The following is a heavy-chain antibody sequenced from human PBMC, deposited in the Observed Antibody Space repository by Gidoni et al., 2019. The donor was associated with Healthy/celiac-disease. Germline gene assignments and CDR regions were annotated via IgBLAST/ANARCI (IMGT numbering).Heavy chain of an antibody. CDR1: GVTFRSYA. D-gene: IGHD1-26*01. CDR2: ISYDGSNK. Sequence: QVQLVESGGGVVQPGRSLRLSWAASGVTFRSYAMHWVRQAPGKGLEWVAVISYDGSNKYYADSVKGRFTISRDNSKNTLYLQMNSLRAEDTAVYYCARSQYSGSYSLGAFDIWGQGTMVTVSS. V-gene: IGHV3-30-3*01. CDR3: ARSQYSGSYSLGAFDI. J-gene: IGHJ3*02.